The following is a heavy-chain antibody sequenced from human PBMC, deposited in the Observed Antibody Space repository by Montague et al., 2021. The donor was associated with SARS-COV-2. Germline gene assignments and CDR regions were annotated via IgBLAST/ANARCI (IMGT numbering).Heavy chain of an antibody. Sequence: SETLSLTCTVSGDSISRNSYYWGWIRQPPGKGLEWIGSMPYSGGTYHNPSLKSRVSISVDTSKNQFSLKLSSMTAADTAVYYCAKSAWHNWYPDIWGRGTLVTVSS. CDR1: GDSISRNSYY. V-gene: IGHV4-39*01. J-gene: IGHJ2*01. CDR2: MPYSGGT. D-gene: IGHD2/OR15-2a*01. CDR3: AKSAWHNWYPDI.